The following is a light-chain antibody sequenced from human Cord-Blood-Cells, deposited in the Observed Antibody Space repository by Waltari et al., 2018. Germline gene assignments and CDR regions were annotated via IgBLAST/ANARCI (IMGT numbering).Light chain of an antibody. Sequence: EIVMTQSPATLSVSPEARATLSCRASQSVSSNLAWYQQKPGQAPRLRIYGASTRATCIPASFSGSGAGTEFTLTISSLQSEDFAVDYCQQYNNWPPFTFGPGTKVDIK. V-gene: IGKV3-15*01. CDR3: QQYNNWPPFT. J-gene: IGKJ3*01. CDR1: QSVSSN. CDR2: GAS.